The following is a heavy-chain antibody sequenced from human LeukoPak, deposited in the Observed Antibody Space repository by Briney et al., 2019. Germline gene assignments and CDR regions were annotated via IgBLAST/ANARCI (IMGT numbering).Heavy chain of an antibody. CDR1: GFTFGDYY. CDR3: AADSRGWVLLDY. J-gene: IGHJ4*02. D-gene: IGHD6-19*01. V-gene: IGHV3-11*01. CDR2: ISSSGSTI. Sequence: PGGSLRLSCAASGFTFGDYYMSWIRQAPGKGLEWVSYISSSGSTIYYADSVKGRFTISRDNAKNSLYLQINSLRAEDTAVYYCAADSRGWVLLDYWGQGTLVTVSS.